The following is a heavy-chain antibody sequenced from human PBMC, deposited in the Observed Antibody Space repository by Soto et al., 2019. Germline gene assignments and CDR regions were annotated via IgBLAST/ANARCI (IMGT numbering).Heavy chain of an antibody. D-gene: IGHD3-3*01. J-gene: IGHJ6*02. CDR1: GGSISSYY. Sequence: SETLSLTCTVSGGSISSYYWSWIRQPPGKGLEWIGYIYYIGSTNYNPSLKSRVTISVDTSKNQFSLKLSSVTAADTAVYYCARVTANYDFWSGYYPGGYYYYGMDVWGQGTTVTVSS. V-gene: IGHV4-59*01. CDR2: IYYIGST. CDR3: ARVTANYDFWSGYYPGGYYYYGMDV.